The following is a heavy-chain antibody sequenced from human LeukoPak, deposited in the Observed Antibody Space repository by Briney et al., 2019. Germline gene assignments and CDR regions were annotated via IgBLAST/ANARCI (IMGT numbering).Heavy chain of an antibody. CDR1: GYTFTSYG. D-gene: IGHD3-16*02. CDR3: ASALYGEFSYDAFDI. CDR2: ISAYNGNT. V-gene: IGHV1-18*01. J-gene: IGHJ3*02. Sequence: ASVKVSCKASGYTFTSYGISWVRQAPGQGLEWMGWISAYNGNTNYAQKLQGRVTMTTDTSTSTAYMELRSLRSDDTAVYYCASALYGEFSYDAFDIRGEGTMVTVSS.